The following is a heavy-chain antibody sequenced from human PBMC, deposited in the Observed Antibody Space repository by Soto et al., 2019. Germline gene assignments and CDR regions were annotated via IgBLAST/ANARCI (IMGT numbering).Heavy chain of an antibody. CDR1: GGSISSYY. V-gene: IGHV4-59*01. J-gene: IGHJ5*02. CDR2: IYYSGST. D-gene: IGHD3-10*01. Sequence: SETLSLTCTVSGGSISSYYWSWIRQPPGKGLEWIGYIYYSGSTNYNPSLKSRVTISVDTSKNQFSLKLSSVTAADTAVYYCARGIGMRCGSGSCWFDPWGQGTLVTVSS. CDR3: ARGIGMRCGSGSCWFDP.